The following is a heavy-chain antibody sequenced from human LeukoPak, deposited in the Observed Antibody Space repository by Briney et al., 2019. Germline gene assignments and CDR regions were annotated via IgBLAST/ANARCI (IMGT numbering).Heavy chain of an antibody. CDR2: ISGSGGST. CDR3: AKGEYSSGWY. J-gene: IGHJ4*02. CDR1: GFTFSTYA. Sequence: PGGSLRLSCAASGFTFSTYAVNWVRQAPGKGLEWVSTISGSGGSTYYADSVKGRFTISRDNSKNTLYLQMNSLRAGDTAVYYCAKGEYSSGWYWGQGTLVTVSS. V-gene: IGHV3-23*01. D-gene: IGHD6-19*01.